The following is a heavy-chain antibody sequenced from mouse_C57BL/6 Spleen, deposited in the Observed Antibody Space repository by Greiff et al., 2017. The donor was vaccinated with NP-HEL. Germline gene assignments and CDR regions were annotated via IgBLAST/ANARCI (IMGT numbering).Heavy chain of an antibody. D-gene: IGHD1-1*01. V-gene: IGHV1-66*01. CDR2: IYPGSGNT. CDR1: GYSFTSYY. CDR3: ARSDYGSSYDFDV. J-gene: IGHJ1*03. Sequence: QVQLQQSGPELVKPGASVKISCKASGYSFTSYYIHWVKQRPGQGLEWIGWIYPGSGNTKYNEKFKGKATLTADTSSSTAYMQLSSLTSEDSAVYYCARSDYGSSYDFDVWGTGTTVTVSS.